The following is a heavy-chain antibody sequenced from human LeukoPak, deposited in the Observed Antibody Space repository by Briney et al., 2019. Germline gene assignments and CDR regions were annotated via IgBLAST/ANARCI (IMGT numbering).Heavy chain of an antibody. V-gene: IGHV1-18*01. CDR1: GYTFTSYG. J-gene: IGHJ4*02. CDR3: ARGSGATPGYELVVYYFDY. Sequence: ASVKVSCTASGYTFTSYGISWVRQAPGQGLEWVGWISAYNGNTNYAQKLQGRVTMTTDTSTSTAYMELRSLRPDDTAVYYCARGSGATPGYELVVYYFDYWGQGTLVTVSS. D-gene: IGHD1-26*01. CDR2: ISAYNGNT.